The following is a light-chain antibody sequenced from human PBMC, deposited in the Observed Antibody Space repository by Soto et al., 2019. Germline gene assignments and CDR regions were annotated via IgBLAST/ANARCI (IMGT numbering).Light chain of an antibody. J-gene: IGLJ2*01. CDR3: SSYTTSSTL. V-gene: IGLV2-14*03. CDR2: DVS. Sequence: QSVLTQPASVSGSPGQSITISCTGTSGDVGGYDYVSWYQQHPGKAPKLMIYDVSNRPSGVSDRFSGSKSGNTASLTISGLRAEDDADYYCSSYTTSSTLFGGGTKLTVL. CDR1: SGDVGGYDY.